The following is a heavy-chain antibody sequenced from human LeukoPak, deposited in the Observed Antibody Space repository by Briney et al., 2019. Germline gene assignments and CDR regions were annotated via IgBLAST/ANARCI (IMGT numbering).Heavy chain of an antibody. J-gene: IGHJ4*02. V-gene: IGHV3-30*04. D-gene: IGHD2-21*02. Sequence: GGSLRLSCAASGFIFSSFAIHWVRQSPGKGLEWVAVISYDGSNKYYTDSVKGRFTVSRDNSKNTLYLQMNSLRPEDTSVYYCATERAGVVTLQYWGQGTLVTVSS. CDR3: ATERAGVVTLQY. CDR2: ISYDGSNK. CDR1: GFIFSSFA.